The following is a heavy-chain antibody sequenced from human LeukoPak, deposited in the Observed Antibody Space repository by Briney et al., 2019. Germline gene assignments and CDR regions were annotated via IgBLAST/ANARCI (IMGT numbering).Heavy chain of an antibody. V-gene: IGHV3-66*01. Sequence: GGSLRLSCAASGFTVSSNYMSWLRQAPGKGLEWVSVIYTVGTTNYADSVKGRFTISRDNSKNMVYLQMNSLRAEDTAVYYCAIVTIFVVGLDYWGHGILVTVSS. CDR3: AIVTIFVVGLDY. CDR1: GFTVSSNY. J-gene: IGHJ4*01. D-gene: IGHD3-3*01. CDR2: IYTVGTT.